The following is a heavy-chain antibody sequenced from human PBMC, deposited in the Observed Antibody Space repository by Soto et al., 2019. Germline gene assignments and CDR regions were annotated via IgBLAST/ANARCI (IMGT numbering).Heavy chain of an antibody. V-gene: IGHV2-5*02. J-gene: IGHJ5*02. D-gene: IGHD6-13*01. CDR3: AHRRQTSSSWYFSGSDWFDP. CDR2: IYWDDDK. Sequence: QITLKESGPTLVKPTQTLTLTCTFSGFSLSTSGVGVGWIRQPPGKALEWLALIYWDDDKRYSPSLKSRLTITKDTSKNQVVLTMTNMDPVDTPTYYCAHRRQTSSSWYFSGSDWFDPWGQGTLVTVSS. CDR1: GFSLSTSGVG.